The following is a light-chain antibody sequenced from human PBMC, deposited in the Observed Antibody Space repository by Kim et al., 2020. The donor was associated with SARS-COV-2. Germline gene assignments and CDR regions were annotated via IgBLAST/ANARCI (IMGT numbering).Light chain of an antibody. CDR3: KQPHSRALT. J-gene: IGKJ4*01. Sequence: EIVLTQSPATLSLSPGERATLSCRASQSISSFLAWYQQKPGQAPRLLIHDATTRATGIPARFSGSGSGTDFTLTISSLEPEDFAVYYYKQPHSRALTFGGGTKGEIK. CDR2: DAT. V-gene: IGKV3-11*01. CDR1: QSISSF.